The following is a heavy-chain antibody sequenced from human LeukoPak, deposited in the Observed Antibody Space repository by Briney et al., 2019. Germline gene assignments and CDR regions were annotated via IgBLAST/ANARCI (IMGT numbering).Heavy chain of an antibody. CDR2: INLDGSEK. Sequence: PGGSLRLSCAASGFTFSNYWMAWVRQAPGKGLEWVANINLDGSEKDYVDSLKGRCTISRDDAKNSLYLQVNTLRAEDTAVYYCARDSEKSSSLAFDIWGQGTVVTVSS. CDR3: ARDSEKSSSLAFDI. V-gene: IGHV3-7*01. D-gene: IGHD6-13*01. CDR1: GFTFSNYW. J-gene: IGHJ3*02.